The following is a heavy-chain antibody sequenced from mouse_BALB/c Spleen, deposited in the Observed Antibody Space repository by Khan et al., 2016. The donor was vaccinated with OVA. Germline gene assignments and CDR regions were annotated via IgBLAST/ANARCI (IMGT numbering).Heavy chain of an antibody. CDR1: GFSLTTYG. CDR2: IWSGGSP. Sequence: QVQLKQSGPGLVQPSQSLSITCTVSGFSLTTYGIHWVRQSPGKGLEWLGVIWSGGSPDYNAPFISRLSISKDNSKSQVFFKMNSLQADDTAIYYCARNSYRYDFTYWGQGTLVTVSA. D-gene: IGHD2-12*01. J-gene: IGHJ3*01. CDR3: ARNSYRYDFTY. V-gene: IGHV2-2*01.